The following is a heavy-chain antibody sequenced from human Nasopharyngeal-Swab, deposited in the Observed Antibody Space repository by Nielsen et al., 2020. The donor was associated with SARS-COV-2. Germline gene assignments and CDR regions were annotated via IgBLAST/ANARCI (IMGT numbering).Heavy chain of an antibody. CDR2: IYRGGST. D-gene: IGHD6-19*01. CDR3: ARDGSYSSGYFDY. V-gene: IGHV3-53*01. J-gene: IGHJ4*02. Sequence: VRQAPGKGLEWVSVIYRGGSTYYADSVKGRFTTSRDNSKKTLYLQMNSLRAEDTAVYYCARDGSYSSGYFDYWGQGTLVTVSS.